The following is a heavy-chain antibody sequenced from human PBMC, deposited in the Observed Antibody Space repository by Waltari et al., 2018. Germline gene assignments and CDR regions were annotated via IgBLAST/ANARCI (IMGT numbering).Heavy chain of an antibody. V-gene: IGHV5-51*01. Sequence: EVQLVQSGAEVKKPGESLKISCKGSGYSFTNYWIGWVRQMPGKGLEWMGIIYPGDSDTRYSPSFQGQVTISADKSISTAYLQWSSLKASDTAMYYCARQSGSYYHFYYYGMDVWGQGTTVTVSS. CDR3: ARQSGSYYHFYYYGMDV. J-gene: IGHJ6*02. CDR2: IYPGDSDT. D-gene: IGHD1-26*01. CDR1: GYSFTNYW.